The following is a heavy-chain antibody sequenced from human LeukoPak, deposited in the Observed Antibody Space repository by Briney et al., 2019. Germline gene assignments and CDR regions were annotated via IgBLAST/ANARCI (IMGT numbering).Heavy chain of an antibody. V-gene: IGHV4-59*01. D-gene: IGHD1-26*01. CDR1: GGSLSSYY. CDR3: ARAGSYRGYFDY. CDR2: IYYSGST. J-gene: IGHJ4*02. Sequence: SETLSLTCTVSGGSLSSYYWSWIRQPPGKGLEWIGYIYYSGSTNYNPSLKSRVTISVDTSKNQFSLKLSSVTAADTAVYYCARAGSYRGYFDYWGQGTLVTVSS.